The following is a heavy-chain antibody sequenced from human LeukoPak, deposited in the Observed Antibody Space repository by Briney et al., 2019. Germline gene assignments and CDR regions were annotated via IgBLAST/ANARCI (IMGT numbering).Heavy chain of an antibody. CDR3: ARMIGLGEVSPYFDY. V-gene: IGHV5-51*01. CDR1: GYSFTNYW. CDR2: IYPRDSDI. D-gene: IGHD3-16*02. J-gene: IGHJ4*02. Sequence: GESLKISCKGAGYSFTNYWIGWVRQMPGKGLEWMGIIYPRDSDIRYSPPFQGQVTISADKSISTAYLQWNSLKASDTAMYYCARMIGLGEVSPYFDYWGQGSLVTVSS.